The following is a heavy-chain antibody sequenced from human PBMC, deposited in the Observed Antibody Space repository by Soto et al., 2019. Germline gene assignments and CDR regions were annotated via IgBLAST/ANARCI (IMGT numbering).Heavy chain of an antibody. CDR1: GFTFSSYG. V-gene: IGHV3-33*01. Sequence: QVQLVESGGGVVQPGRSLRLSCAASGFTFSSYGMHWVRQAPGKGLEWVAVIWYDGSNKYYADSVKGRFTISRDNSKNTLYLQMNSLRAEDTAVYYCARDAQYNSGWYFDYWGQGTLVTVSS. CDR3: ARDAQYNSGWYFDY. D-gene: IGHD6-19*01. CDR2: IWYDGSNK. J-gene: IGHJ4*02.